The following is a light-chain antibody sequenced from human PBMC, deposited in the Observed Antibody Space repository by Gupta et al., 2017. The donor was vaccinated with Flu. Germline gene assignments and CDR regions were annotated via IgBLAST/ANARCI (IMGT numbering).Light chain of an antibody. CDR1: QSVVSW. Sequence: VQMTPSSSPLSAAVGDRVTFTCRVSQSVVSWLDWYRQKPGKVPELLIYETSHLNRGVPSRFSGSGSGTEFTLTINRLQPEDFATYYCQEDSSVPYNFGQGTKLEIK. J-gene: IGKJ2*01. CDR3: QEDSSVPYN. CDR2: ETS. V-gene: IGKV1-5*03.